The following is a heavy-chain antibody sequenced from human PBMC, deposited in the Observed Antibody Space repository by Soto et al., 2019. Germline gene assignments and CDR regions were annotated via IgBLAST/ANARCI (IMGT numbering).Heavy chain of an antibody. V-gene: IGHV4-31*03. CDR2: IYYSGST. CDR3: ARSPYYYDSSGYYLDY. J-gene: IGHJ4*02. D-gene: IGHD3-22*01. Sequence: SETLSLTCTVSGGSISSGDYYWSWIRQHPGKGLEWIGYIYYSGSTYYNTSLKSRVTISVDTSKNQFSLKLSSVTAADTAVYYCARSPYYYDSSGYYLDYWGQGTLVTVSS. CDR1: GGSISSGDYY.